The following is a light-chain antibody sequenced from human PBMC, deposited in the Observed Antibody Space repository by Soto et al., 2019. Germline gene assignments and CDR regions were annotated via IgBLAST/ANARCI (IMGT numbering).Light chain of an antibody. CDR3: QQYVDSTKT. CDR2: DSS. CDR1: QTINNY. Sequence: EIVLTQSPGTLSLSPGERATLSCRASQTINNYVAWYQQKPGQAPRVLIYDSSIRATGVTDRFSGSGSGTDFTHTISRLEPEDFAVYYCQQYVDSTKTFGGGTKVEIK. V-gene: IGKV3-20*01. J-gene: IGKJ4*01.